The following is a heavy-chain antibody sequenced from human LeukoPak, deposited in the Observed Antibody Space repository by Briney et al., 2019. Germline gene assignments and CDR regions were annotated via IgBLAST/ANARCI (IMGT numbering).Heavy chain of an antibody. CDR3: ARDGGRNNDY. D-gene: IGHD1-14*01. J-gene: IGHJ4*02. CDR2: ISWNSGSI. V-gene: IGHV3-9*01. CDR1: GFTFDDYA. Sequence: GGSLRLSCAASGFTFDDYAMHWVRQAPGKGLEWVSGISWNSGSIGYADSVKGRFNISRDNAKNSLYLQMNSLRAEDTAVYYCARDGGRNNDYWGQGTLVTVSS.